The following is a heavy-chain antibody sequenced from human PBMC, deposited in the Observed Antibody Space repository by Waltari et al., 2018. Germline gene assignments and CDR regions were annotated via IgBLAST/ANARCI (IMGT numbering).Heavy chain of an antibody. D-gene: IGHD3-10*01. CDR1: GFTFSRYP. V-gene: IGHV3-23*01. J-gene: IGHJ3*02. Sequence: EVQLLESGGGLEQPGGSLRLACAASGFTFSRYPLSWVRQAPGKGLEWVSVISDSGSATYYADSVKGRFSISRDDSKNTLFLEMNRLRADDTAVYYCAKGFYYYGSGTLPDAFDIWGQGTLVTVSS. CDR3: AKGFYYYGSGTLPDAFDI. CDR2: ISDSGSAT.